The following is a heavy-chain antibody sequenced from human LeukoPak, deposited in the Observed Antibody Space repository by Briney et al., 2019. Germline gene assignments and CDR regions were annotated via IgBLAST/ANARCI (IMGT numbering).Heavy chain of an antibody. D-gene: IGHD4-11*01. J-gene: IGHJ1*01. Sequence: GSLRLSCAASGFTFSHYGVQWVRQTPGAGLEWVAVIWSDGSDKYYAKSVKGRFTISRDNSKNSLFLQMNSLRAEDTAVYYCAKDAQRGFDYSNSLQNWGQGILVTVSS. CDR1: GFTFSHYG. CDR3: AKDAQRGFDYSNSLQN. CDR2: IWSDGSDK. V-gene: IGHV3-33*06.